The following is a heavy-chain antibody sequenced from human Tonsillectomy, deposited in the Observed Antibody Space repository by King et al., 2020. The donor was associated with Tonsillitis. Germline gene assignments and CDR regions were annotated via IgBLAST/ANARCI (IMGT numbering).Heavy chain of an antibody. CDR1: GFTFTSYA. CDR2: ISGSGGRT. Sequence: VQLVQSGGGLVQPRGSLRLSCAASGFTFTSYAMSWVRQAPGKGLEWVSTISGSGGRTYYADSVKGRFTIARDKSKNTLYLQMNSLRAEDTAVYYCAKSGLADFWSGYSYSFDYWGQGTLVTVSS. D-gene: IGHD3-3*01. CDR3: AKSGLADFWSGYSYSFDY. V-gene: IGHV3-23*04. J-gene: IGHJ4*02.